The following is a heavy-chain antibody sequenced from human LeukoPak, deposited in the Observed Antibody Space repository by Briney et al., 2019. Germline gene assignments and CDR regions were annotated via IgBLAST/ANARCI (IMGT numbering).Heavy chain of an antibody. CDR3: ARDTKVTYYYDSSGYYSESFDY. V-gene: IGHV1-18*01. Sequence: ASVKVSCKASGGTFSSYGISWVRQAPGQGLEWMGWISAYNGNTNYAQKLQGRVTMTTDTSTSTAYMELRSLRSDDTAVYYCARDTKVTYYYDSSGYYSESFDYWGQGTLVTVSS. CDR1: GGTFSSYG. J-gene: IGHJ4*02. D-gene: IGHD3-22*01. CDR2: ISAYNGNT.